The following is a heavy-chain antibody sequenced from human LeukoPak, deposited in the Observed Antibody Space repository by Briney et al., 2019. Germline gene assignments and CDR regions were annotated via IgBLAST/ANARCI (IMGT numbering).Heavy chain of an antibody. CDR3: AKVSRVATIRY. CDR1: GFTFSSYA. V-gene: IGHV3-23*01. J-gene: IGHJ4*02. Sequence: SGGSLRLSSAASGFTFSSYAMSWVRQAPGKGLEWVSAISGSGGSTYYADSVKGRFTISRDNSKNTLYLQMNSLRAEDTAVYYCAKVSRVATIRYWGQGTLVTVSS. CDR2: ISGSGGST. D-gene: IGHD5-12*01.